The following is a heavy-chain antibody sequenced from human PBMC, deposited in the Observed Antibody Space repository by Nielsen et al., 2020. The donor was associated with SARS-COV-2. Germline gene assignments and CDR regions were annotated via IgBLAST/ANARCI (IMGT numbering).Heavy chain of an antibody. J-gene: IGHJ4*02. CDR1: GASITSTNFY. CDR3: AREVDTAMVSIFDY. Sequence: GSLRLSCTVSGASITSTNFYWGWVRQPPGKGLAWIGSVYYSGTTYYNPSLKSRVTISVDTSKNQFSLKLSSVTAADTAVYYCAREVDTAMVSIFDYWGQGTLVTVSS. D-gene: IGHD5-18*01. V-gene: IGHV4-39*07. CDR2: VYYSGTT.